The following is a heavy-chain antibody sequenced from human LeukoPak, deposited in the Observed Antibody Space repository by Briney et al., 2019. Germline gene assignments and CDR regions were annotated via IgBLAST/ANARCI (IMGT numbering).Heavy chain of an antibody. Sequence: GESLKISCKGSGYSFTSYWIGWVRQMPGKGLEWMGIIYPGDSDTRYSPSFQGQVTISADKSISTAYLQWSSLKASDTAMYYCARLEQQLSNYYYYYMDVWGKGTTVTVSS. CDR2: IYPGDSDT. D-gene: IGHD6-13*01. CDR3: ARLEQQLSNYYYYYMDV. CDR1: GYSFTSYW. V-gene: IGHV5-51*01. J-gene: IGHJ6*03.